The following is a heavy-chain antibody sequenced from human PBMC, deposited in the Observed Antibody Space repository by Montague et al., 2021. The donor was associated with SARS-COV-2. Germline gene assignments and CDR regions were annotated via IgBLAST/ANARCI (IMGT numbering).Heavy chain of an antibody. D-gene: IGHD1-14*01. Sequence: SETLSLTCAVYGGSFSGYYWSWIRQPPGKGLEWNGEINHSGSTNYNPSLKIRVTTSVDTSKTQCSLKLSSVTAADTAVYYCARSKPVSSFYYYYGMDVWGQGTRVPVSS. V-gene: IGHV4-34*01. CDR2: INHSGST. CDR3: ARSKPVSSFYYYYGMDV. CDR1: GGSFSGYY. J-gene: IGHJ6*02.